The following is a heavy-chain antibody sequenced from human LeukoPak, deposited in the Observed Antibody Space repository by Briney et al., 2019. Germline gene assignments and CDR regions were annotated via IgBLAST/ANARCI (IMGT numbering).Heavy chain of an antibody. D-gene: IGHD6-19*01. CDR1: GYTLTVLS. CDR3: AASREAGTIGYYYYYMDV. CDR2: FDPEDGET. Sequence: ASVKVSCKVSGYTLTVLSMHWVRQAPGKGLEWMGGFDPEDGETICAQKFQGRVTMTEDTSTDTAYMELSSLRSEDTAVYYCAASREAGTIGYYYYYMDVWGKGTTVTVSS. V-gene: IGHV1-24*01. J-gene: IGHJ6*03.